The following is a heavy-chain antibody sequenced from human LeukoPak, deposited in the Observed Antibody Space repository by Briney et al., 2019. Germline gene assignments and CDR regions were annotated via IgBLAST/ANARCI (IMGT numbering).Heavy chain of an antibody. V-gene: IGHV4-34*01. CDR1: GGSFSGYY. CDR3: ARDPRTTVTTSYYYYGMDV. Sequence: SETLSLTCAVYGGSFSGYYWSWIRQPPGKGLEWIGEINHSGSTNYNPSLKSRVTISVDTSKYQFSLKLSSVTAADTAVYYCARDPRTTVTTSYYYYGMDVWGKGTTVTVSS. CDR2: INHSGST. J-gene: IGHJ6*04. D-gene: IGHD4-17*01.